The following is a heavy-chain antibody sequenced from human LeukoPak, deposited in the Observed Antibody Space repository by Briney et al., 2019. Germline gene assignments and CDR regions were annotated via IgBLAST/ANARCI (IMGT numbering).Heavy chain of an antibody. CDR1: GFTFSSYG. V-gene: IGHV3-30*18. Sequence: GGSLRLSCAASGFTFSSYGMHWVRQAPGKGLEWVAVISYDGSNKYYADSVKGRFTISRDNSKNMLYLQMNSLRAEDTAIYYCVKVQPEINALGFYWGQGTLVTVSS. CDR3: VKVQPEINALGFY. CDR2: ISYDGSNK. D-gene: IGHD7-27*01. J-gene: IGHJ4*02.